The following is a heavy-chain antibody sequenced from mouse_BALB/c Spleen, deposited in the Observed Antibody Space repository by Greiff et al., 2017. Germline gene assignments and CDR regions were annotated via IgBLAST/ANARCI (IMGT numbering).Heavy chain of an antibody. D-gene: IGHD1-1*01. CDR2: IDPENGDT. V-gene: IGHV14-4*02. J-gene: IGHJ4*01. CDR3: THITTVVANYAMDY. CDR1: GFNIKDYY. Sequence: VQLQQSGAELVRSGASVKLSCTASGFNIKDYYMHWVKQRPEQGLEWIGWIDPENGDTEYAPKFQGKATMTADTSSNTAYLQLSSLTSEDTAVYYCTHITTVVANYAMDYWGQGTSVTVSS.